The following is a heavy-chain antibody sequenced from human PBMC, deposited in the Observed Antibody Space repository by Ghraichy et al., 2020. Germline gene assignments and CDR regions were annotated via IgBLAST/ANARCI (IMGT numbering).Heavy chain of an antibody. V-gene: IGHV1-8*01. CDR3: ARVPLSIAARRGTNWFDP. CDR1: GYTFTSYD. CDR2: MNPNSGNT. J-gene: IGHJ5*02. D-gene: IGHD6-6*01. Sequence: ASVKVSCKASGYTFTSYDINWVRQAPGQGLEWMGWMNPNSGNTGYAQKFQGRVTMTRNTSISTAYMELSSLRSEDTAVYYCARVPLSIAARRGTNWFDPWGQGTLVTVSS.